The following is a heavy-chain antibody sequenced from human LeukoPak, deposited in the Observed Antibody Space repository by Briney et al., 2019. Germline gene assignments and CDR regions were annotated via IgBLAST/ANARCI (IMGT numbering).Heavy chain of an antibody. D-gene: IGHD2/OR15-2a*01. CDR1: GFTFSSYS. CDR2: ISSSSNYI. J-gene: IGHJ5*02. Sequence: GGSLRLSCAASGFTFSSYSMSWVRQAPGKGLEWVSSISSSSNYIYYADSVKGRFTISRDNAKNSLYLQMNGLRAEDTAVYYCARWGRKYYNWFDPWGQGTLVTVSS. CDR3: ARWGRKYYNWFDP. V-gene: IGHV3-21*01.